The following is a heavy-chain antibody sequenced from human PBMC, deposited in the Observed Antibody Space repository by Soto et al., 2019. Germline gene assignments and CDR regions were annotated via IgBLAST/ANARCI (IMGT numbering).Heavy chain of an antibody. Sequence: ASVKVSCKASGYTFTSYGISWVRQAPGQGLEWMGWINAGNGNTKYAQKFQGRVTITRDTSASTAYMELSSLRSEDTAVYYCAREVAGQLVYFDYWGQGTLVTVSS. CDR3: AREVAGQLVYFDY. CDR1: GYTFTSYG. V-gene: IGHV1-3*01. D-gene: IGHD6-13*01. CDR2: INAGNGNT. J-gene: IGHJ4*02.